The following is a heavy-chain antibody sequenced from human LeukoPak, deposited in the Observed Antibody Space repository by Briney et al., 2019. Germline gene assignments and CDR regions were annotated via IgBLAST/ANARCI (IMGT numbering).Heavy chain of an antibody. J-gene: IGHJ3*02. CDR2: IYYSGST. D-gene: IGHD1-26*01. V-gene: IGHV4-39*01. CDR3: ARHKQSGTYYDAFDI. CDR1: GGSIGSTTYY. Sequence: RTSETLSLTCTVSGGSIGSTTYYWGWIRQPPGKELECIGSIYYSGSTYYNPSLKSRVTISLDTSKNQFSLKLSSVTAADTAVYYCARHKQSGTYYDAFDIWGRGTMVTVSS.